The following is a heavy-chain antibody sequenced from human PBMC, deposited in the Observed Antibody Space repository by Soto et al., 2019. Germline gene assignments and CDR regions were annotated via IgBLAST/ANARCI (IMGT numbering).Heavy chain of an antibody. J-gene: IGHJ6*02. D-gene: IGHD6-6*01. V-gene: IGHV4-61*01. CDR3: ARGSSSYGIDV. CDR1: GGSVSSGSYY. CDR2: IYYSGCT. Sequence: QVQLQESGPGLVKPSETLSLTCTVSGGSVSSGSYYWIWIRQPPGKGLEWIGNIYYSGCTNYHPSLKSQATISIDTSKKQFSLKLSSVTAADPAVYYCARGSSSYGIDVWGLGTTVTVSS.